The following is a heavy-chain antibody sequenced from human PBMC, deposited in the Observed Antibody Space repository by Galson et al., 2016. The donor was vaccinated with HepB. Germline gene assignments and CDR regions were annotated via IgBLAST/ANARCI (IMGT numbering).Heavy chain of an antibody. J-gene: IGHJ4*02. CDR3: AKVQGDSMVGGHNYFFDY. V-gene: IGHV1-69*06. CDR2: IIPVFGAT. Sequence: SVKVSCKASGNTFRSYAISWVRQAPGQGLEWMGGIIPVFGATSYAQKFHGRATITADKSTNIAYLELTSMTSEDTAVYYCAKVQGDSMVGGHNYFFDYWGQGTLVTVSS. D-gene: IGHD3-10*01. CDR1: GNTFRSYA.